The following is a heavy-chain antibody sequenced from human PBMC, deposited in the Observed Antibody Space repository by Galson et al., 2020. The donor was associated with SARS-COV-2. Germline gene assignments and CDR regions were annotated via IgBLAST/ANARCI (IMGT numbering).Heavy chain of an antibody. Sequence: GESLKISCKGSGYSFATYWIAWVRQMPGKGLEWMGIIYPGDSDTRYNPSFRGHVTMSADKSINTAYLQWSSLKASDTATYYCARQDRGDGYDLMDHFDYWGQGTLVTVSS. CDR2: IYPGDSDT. V-gene: IGHV5-51*01. CDR1: GYSFATYW. CDR3: ARQDRGDGYDLMDHFDY. J-gene: IGHJ4*02. D-gene: IGHD5-12*01.